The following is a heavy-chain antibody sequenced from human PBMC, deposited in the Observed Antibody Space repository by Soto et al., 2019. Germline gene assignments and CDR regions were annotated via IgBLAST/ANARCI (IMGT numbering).Heavy chain of an antibody. V-gene: IGHV3-74*01. Sequence: GGSLRLSCAASGFTFSNHWMHWVRQSPGQGLVWVSRINGDETSTDYADSVQDRFIISRDNTKNTVYLQMNSLKGEDTAVYYCVRDRGYTFGSAFDPWGQGTLVTVSS. D-gene: IGHD5-18*01. CDR3: VRDRGYTFGSAFDP. CDR1: GFTFSNHW. CDR2: INGDETST. J-gene: IGHJ5*02.